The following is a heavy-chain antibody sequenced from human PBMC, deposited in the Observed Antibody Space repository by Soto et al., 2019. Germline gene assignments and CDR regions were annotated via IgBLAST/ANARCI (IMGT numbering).Heavy chain of an antibody. CDR3: ARGSSSSRASYYMDV. V-gene: IGHV4-59*01. CDR2: IYYSGST. D-gene: IGHD6-6*01. Sequence: SSETLSLTCTVSGGSISSYYWSWIRQPPGKGLEWIGYIYYSGSTNYNPSLKSRVTISVDTSKNQFSLKLSSVTAADTAVYYCARGSSSSRASYYMDVWGKGTTVTVSS. J-gene: IGHJ6*03. CDR1: GGSISSYY.